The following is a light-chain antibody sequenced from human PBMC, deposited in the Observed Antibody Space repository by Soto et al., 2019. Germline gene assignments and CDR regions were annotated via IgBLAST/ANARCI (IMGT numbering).Light chain of an antibody. V-gene: IGLV6-57*04. CDR1: SGSIASHY. J-gene: IGLJ2*01. CDR2: EDN. CDR3: QSYDSSDHVV. Sequence: NFMLTQPHSVSESPGKTGTISCTRSSGSIASHYVQWYQQHPGSAPTTVIYEDNQRPSGVPDRFSGSIDSSSNAASLTISGLKPEDEAGYYCQSYDSSDHVVFGGGTKLTVL.